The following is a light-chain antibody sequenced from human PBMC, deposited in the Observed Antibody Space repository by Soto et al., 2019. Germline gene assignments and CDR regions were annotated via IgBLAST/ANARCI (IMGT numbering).Light chain of an antibody. CDR2: GAF. CDR3: QHCGTSHT. Sequence: EIVLTQSPGTLSLSPGERATLSCRASQNVTSRYLAWYQQKPGQAPSLLIFGAFSRATGIPDRFSGSGSGTDFTLTISRLEPEDFAVYYCQHCGTSHTFGQGTKLE. CDR1: QNVTSRY. J-gene: IGKJ2*01. V-gene: IGKV3-20*01.